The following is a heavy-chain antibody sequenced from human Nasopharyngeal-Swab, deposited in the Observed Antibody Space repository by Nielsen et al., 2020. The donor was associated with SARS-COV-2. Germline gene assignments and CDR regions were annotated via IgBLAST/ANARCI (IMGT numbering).Heavy chain of an antibody. CDR1: GVTFISYA. V-gene: IGHV1-69*13. D-gene: IGHD1-26*01. CDR2: IIPIFGTA. J-gene: IGHJ4*02. Sequence: SVKVSCKASGVTFISYAISWVRQAPGQGLEWMGGIIPIFGTANYAQKFQGRVTITADESTSTAYMELSSLRSEDTAVYYCARDGLDSGSYSKLDYWGQGTLVTVSS. CDR3: ARDGLDSGSYSKLDY.